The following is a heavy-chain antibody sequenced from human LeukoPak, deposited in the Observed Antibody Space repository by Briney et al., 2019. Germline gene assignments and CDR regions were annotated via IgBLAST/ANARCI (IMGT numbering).Heavy chain of an antibody. CDR3: AKDASTWSRLPGWKDY. V-gene: IGHV3-23*01. J-gene: IGHJ4*02. Sequence: PGGSLRLSCAASGFTFSSYAMSWVRQAPGKGLEWVSAISGSGGSTYYADSVKGRFTISRDTSKNTLYLQMNSLRAEDTAVYYCAKDASTWSRLPGWKDYWGQGTLVTVSS. CDR1: GFTFSSYA. CDR2: ISGSGGST. D-gene: IGHD3-3*01.